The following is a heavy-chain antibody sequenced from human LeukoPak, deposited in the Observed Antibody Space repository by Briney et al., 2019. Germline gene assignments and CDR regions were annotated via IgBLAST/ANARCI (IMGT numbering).Heavy chain of an antibody. J-gene: IGHJ4*02. CDR1: GYSFTSYW. CDR3: ARRGRDGYNPFEY. Sequence: GESLKISCKGSGYSFTSYWIGWVRQMPGKGLEWMGIIHPGDSDTRYSPSFQGQVTISVDKSTSTAYLQWSSLKASDTAMYYCARRGRDGYNPFEYWGQGTLVTVSS. V-gene: IGHV5-51*01. D-gene: IGHD5-24*01. CDR2: IHPGDSDT.